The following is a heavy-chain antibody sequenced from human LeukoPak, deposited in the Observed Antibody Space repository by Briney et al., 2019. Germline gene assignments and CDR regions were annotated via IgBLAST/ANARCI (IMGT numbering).Heavy chain of an antibody. CDR1: GGSFSGYY. CDR2: IYYIGST. CDR3: ARRRTARATYGSGSSDHFFDY. D-gene: IGHD3-10*01. V-gene: IGHV4-34*01. J-gene: IGHJ4*02. Sequence: PSQTLSLTCAVYGGSFSGYYWSWIRQPPGKGLEWNGIIYYIGSTYYNPSLKSRVTISVDTSKNQFSLKLSSVTAADTAVYYCARRRTARATYGSGSSDHFFDYWGQGTLVTVSS.